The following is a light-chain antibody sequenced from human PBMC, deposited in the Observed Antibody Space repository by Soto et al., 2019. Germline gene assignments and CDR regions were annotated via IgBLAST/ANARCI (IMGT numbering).Light chain of an antibody. Sequence: IVLTQSPGTRCLSPGERATLSCMASQSVSNNYLAWYQQKPGQAPRLLIYGASNRATGIPDRFSGSGSGTDFTLTISRLEPEDFAVYYCQQYGSSGTFGQGTKVDIK. V-gene: IGKV3-20*01. J-gene: IGKJ1*01. CDR3: QQYGSSGT. CDR1: QSVSNNY. CDR2: GAS.